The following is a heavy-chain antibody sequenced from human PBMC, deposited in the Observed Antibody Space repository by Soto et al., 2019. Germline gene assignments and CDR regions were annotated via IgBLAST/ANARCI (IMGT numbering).Heavy chain of an antibody. Sequence: SETLSLTCTVSGEPISTYYWSWIRQPPGKGLEWIGYLYSSGSTTYNPSLKSRVTISGDTSKNQFSLRLTSVTPADTAVYYCAREWGSQWPYWYFDLWGRGTLVTVSS. J-gene: IGHJ2*01. CDR1: GEPISTYY. CDR2: LYSSGST. D-gene: IGHD6-19*01. CDR3: AREWGSQWPYWYFDL. V-gene: IGHV4-59*01.